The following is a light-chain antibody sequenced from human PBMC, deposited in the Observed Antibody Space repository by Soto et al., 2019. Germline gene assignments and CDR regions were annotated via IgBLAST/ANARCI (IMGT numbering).Light chain of an antibody. CDR1: RSDIGASNS. CDR2: EAT. CDR3: ISYKTDDNFV. J-gene: IGLJ1*01. V-gene: IGLV2-14*01. Sequence: QSLLPPPASVSWSPGHSITISCAGTRSDIGASNSVSWYQHLPGRSPTLIIYEATNRPSGVSERFSGSKAGDTASLTISGLQADEQSEHFCISYKTDDNFVFGGGTKVTAL.